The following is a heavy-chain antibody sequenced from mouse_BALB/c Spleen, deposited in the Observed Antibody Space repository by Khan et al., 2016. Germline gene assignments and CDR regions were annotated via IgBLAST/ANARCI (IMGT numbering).Heavy chain of an antibody. J-gene: IGHJ2*01. D-gene: IGHD1-1*01. CDR2: LSYSGST. CDR3: ARDYYGSSYFDY. V-gene: IGHV3-2*02. CDR1: GYSITSDYA. Sequence: EVQLQESGPGLVKPSQSLSLTCTVTGYSITSDYAWNWIRQFPGNKLAWMGYLSYSGSTSYNPSLKSRISITRDTSKNQFFLQLNSVTTEDTATYYCARDYYGSSYFDYWGQGTTLTVSS.